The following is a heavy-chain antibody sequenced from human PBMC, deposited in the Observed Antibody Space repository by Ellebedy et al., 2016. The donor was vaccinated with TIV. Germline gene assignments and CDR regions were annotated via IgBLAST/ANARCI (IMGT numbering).Heavy chain of an antibody. V-gene: IGHV3-33*08. CDR1: GFTFSTYA. J-gene: IGHJ4*02. D-gene: IGHD4-11*01. Sequence: GESLKISXAASGFTFSTYAMSWVRQAPGKGLEWVAVIWFDESYQYYADSVKGRFTLSRDNSRNTLFLQMNSLRAEDTAVYYCAREMTTVVSFDHWGQGTLVTVSS. CDR3: AREMTTVVSFDH. CDR2: IWFDESYQ.